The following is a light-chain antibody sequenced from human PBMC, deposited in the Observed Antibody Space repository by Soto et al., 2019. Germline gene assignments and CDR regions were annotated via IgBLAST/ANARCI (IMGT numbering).Light chain of an antibody. CDR2: DAS. CDR3: QQFNKWPLT. CDR1: QTIDNN. V-gene: IGKV3-15*01. Sequence: EILMTQSPANLSVSPGERATLSCRASQTIDNNVAWYQQRPGQAPRLLIYDASTRATSVPARFSGGGSGTDFTLSISDLQSADCAVYYCQQFNKWPLTFGGGTKVDIK. J-gene: IGKJ4*01.